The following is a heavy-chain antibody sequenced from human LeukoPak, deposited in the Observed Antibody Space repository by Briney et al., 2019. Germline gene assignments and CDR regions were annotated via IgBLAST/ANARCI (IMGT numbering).Heavy chain of an antibody. V-gene: IGHV4-34*01. CDR1: GGSFSGYY. D-gene: IGHD6-19*01. Sequence: PSETLSLTCAVYGGSFSGYYWSWIRQPPGKGLEWIWEINHSGSTNYNPSLKSRVTISVDTSKNQFSLKLSSVTAADTAVYYCARDPRDSSGWSDAFGIWGQGTMVTVSS. CDR2: INHSGST. CDR3: ARDPRDSSGWSDAFGI. J-gene: IGHJ3*02.